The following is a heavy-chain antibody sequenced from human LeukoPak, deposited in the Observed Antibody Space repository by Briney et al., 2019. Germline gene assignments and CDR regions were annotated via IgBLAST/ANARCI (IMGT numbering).Heavy chain of an antibody. CDR1: GGSFSGYY. D-gene: IGHD3-10*01. CDR3: ARVPRGRRPTFNFDY. Sequence: SETLSLTCAVYGGSFSGYYWSWIRQPPGKGLEWIGYIYYSGSTYYNPSLKSRVTISVDTSKNQFSLKLSSVTAADTAVYYCARVPRGRRPTFNFDYWGQGTLVTVSS. V-gene: IGHV4-30-4*01. CDR2: IYYSGST. J-gene: IGHJ4*02.